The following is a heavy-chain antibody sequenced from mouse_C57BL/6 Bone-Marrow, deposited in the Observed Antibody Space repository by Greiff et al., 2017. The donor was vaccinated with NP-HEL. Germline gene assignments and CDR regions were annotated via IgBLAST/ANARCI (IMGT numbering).Heavy chain of an antibody. CDR1: GFTFSDSG. Sequence: DVKLVESGGGLVKPGGSLKLSCAASGFTFSDSGMHWVRQAPEKGLEWVAYISSGSSTIYYADTVKGRFTISRDNAKNTLFLQMTSLRSEDTAMYYCARRYRGLYYYAMDYWGQGTSVTVSS. V-gene: IGHV5-17*01. J-gene: IGHJ4*01. D-gene: IGHD2-12*01. CDR2: ISSGSSTI. CDR3: ARRYRGLYYYAMDY.